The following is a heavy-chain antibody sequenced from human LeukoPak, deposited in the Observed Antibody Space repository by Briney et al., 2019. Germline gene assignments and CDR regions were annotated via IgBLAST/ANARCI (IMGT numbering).Heavy chain of an antibody. Sequence: GGSLRLSCAASGFTFSSYSMNWVRQAPGKGLEWVSYISSSSSTIYYADSVKGRFTISRDNAKNSLYLQMNSLRAEDTAVYDCARVSVVVPAAMAWFDPWGQGTLVTVSS. CDR2: ISSSSSTI. D-gene: IGHD2-2*01. CDR3: ARVSVVVPAAMAWFDP. J-gene: IGHJ5*02. V-gene: IGHV3-48*01. CDR1: GFTFSSYS.